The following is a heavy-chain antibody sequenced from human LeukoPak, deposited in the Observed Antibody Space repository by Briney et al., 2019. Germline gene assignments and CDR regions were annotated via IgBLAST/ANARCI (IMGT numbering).Heavy chain of an antibody. Sequence: GGSLRLSCAASGFTFSAYYMSWIRQAPGKGLEWVSYISSGGSTIYYADSVKGRFTISRDNAKNSLYLQMNSLRAEDTAVYYCAKVPKTYYYDSSGSPGGQGTLVTVSS. V-gene: IGHV3-11*01. CDR1: GFTFSAYY. D-gene: IGHD3-22*01. J-gene: IGHJ5*02. CDR2: ISSGGSTI. CDR3: AKVPKTYYYDSSGSP.